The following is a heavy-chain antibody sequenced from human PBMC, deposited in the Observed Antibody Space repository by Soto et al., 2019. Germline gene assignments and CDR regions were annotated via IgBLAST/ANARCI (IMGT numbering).Heavy chain of an antibody. CDR3: AKGAEDIVVVVAATLGSSTHFDY. J-gene: IGHJ4*02. V-gene: IGHV3-30*18. CDR2: ISYDGSNK. Sequence: GGSLRLSCAASGFTFSSYGIHWVRQAPGKGLEWVAVISYDGSNKYYADSVKGRFTISRDNSKNTLYLQMNSLRAEDTAVYYCAKGAEDIVVVVAATLGSSTHFDYWGQGTLVTVSS. D-gene: IGHD2-15*01. CDR1: GFTFSSYG.